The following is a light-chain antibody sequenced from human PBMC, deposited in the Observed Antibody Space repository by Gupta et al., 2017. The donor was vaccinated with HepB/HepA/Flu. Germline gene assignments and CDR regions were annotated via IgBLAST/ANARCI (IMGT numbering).Light chain of an antibody. Sequence: QLVLTQSPSASASLGASVKLPCTLSSGHSSYAIAWHQQQQEKGPRDLMNLDSDGGHSKGDGRPDRFSGCSSGAESYLAIPSEEAEDEDDYYCQTRSTGIRVFGGGTKLTVL. CDR3: QTRSTGIRV. V-gene: IGLV4-69*01. J-gene: IGLJ2*01. CDR1: SGHSSYA. CDR2: LDSDGGH.